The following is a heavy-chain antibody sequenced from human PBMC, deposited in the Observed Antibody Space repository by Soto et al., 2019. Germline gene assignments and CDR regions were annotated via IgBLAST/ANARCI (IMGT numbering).Heavy chain of an antibody. CDR2: TIPLLNVA. CDR1: GYTFTRYG. Sequence: ASVKVSCKASGYTFTRYGISWVRQAPGQGLEWMGRTIPLLNVADYAQDFQGRLTITADKSTSTTYMELTSLTSKDTAVYYCARDSPIGSTFSGYDAIDSWGQGTLVTVSS. CDR3: ARDSPIGSTFSGYDAIDS. D-gene: IGHD5-12*01. V-gene: IGHV1-69*04. J-gene: IGHJ4*02.